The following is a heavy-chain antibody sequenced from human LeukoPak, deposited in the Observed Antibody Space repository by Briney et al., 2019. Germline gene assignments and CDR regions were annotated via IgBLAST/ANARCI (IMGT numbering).Heavy chain of an antibody. Sequence: SETLSLTCTVSGVSISSYYWSWIRQPPGKGLEWIGYIYYSGSTNYNPSLKSRVTISVDTYKNQFSLKLSSVTAADTAVYYCARERLYYYDSSGSYYFDYWGQGTLVTVSS. CDR2: IYYSGST. CDR1: GVSISSYY. J-gene: IGHJ4*02. CDR3: ARERLYYYDSSGSYYFDY. V-gene: IGHV4-59*01. D-gene: IGHD3-22*01.